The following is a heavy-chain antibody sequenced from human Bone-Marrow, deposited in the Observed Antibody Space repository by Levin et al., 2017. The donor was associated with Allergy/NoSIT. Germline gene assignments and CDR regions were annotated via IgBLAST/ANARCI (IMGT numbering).Heavy chain of an antibody. CDR2: IKQDGSEK. CDR3: GSSSWAKGEAFDI. Sequence: ETLSLTCAASGFTFSSYWMSWVRQAPGKGLEWVANIKQDGSEKYYVDSVKGRFTISRDNAKNSLYLQMNSLRAEDTAMYYCGSSSWAKGEAFDIWGQGTMVTVSS. D-gene: IGHD6-13*01. V-gene: IGHV3-7*01. J-gene: IGHJ3*02. CDR1: GFTFSSYW.